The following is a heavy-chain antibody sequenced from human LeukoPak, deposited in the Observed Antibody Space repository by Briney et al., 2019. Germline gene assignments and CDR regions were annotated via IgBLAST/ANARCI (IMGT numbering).Heavy chain of an antibody. J-gene: IGHJ4*02. D-gene: IGHD3-10*01. CDR3: ARSSVSGTYSGGY. V-gene: IGHV4-31*03. CDR2: ISYSGST. Sequence: SQTLSLTCTVSGGSISSGGYYWSWIRQHPGKGLEWIGYISYSGSTHYNPSLKSRVTISVDTSKNQFSLKLSSVTAADTAVYYCARSSVSGTYSGGYWGQGTLVTVSS. CDR1: GGSISSGGYY.